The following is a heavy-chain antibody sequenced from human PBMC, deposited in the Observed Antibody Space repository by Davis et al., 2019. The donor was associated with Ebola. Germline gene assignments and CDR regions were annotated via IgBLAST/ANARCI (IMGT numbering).Heavy chain of an antibody. V-gene: IGHV4-59*08. D-gene: IGHD3-22*01. Sequence: SETLSLTCTVSGGSISSYYWSWIRQPPGKGLEWIGYIYYSGSTHYNPSLKSRVTISVDTSKNQFSLKLSSVTAADTAVYYCASQRTYYYDSSGYYLRRTFDYWGQGTLVTVSS. CDR1: GGSISSYY. CDR3: ASQRTYYYDSSGYYLRRTFDY. J-gene: IGHJ4*02. CDR2: IYYSGST.